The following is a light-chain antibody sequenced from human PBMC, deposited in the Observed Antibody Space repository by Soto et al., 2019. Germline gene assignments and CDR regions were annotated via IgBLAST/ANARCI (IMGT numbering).Light chain of an antibody. J-gene: IGKJ4*01. Sequence: EIVLTQSPDPLSLFPGERDTLSCRASQSVRTYLAWYQQKPGQAPRLLISGATNRATGIPDRFSGSGSGTQFTLAISSLEAEDFAVYYCHQRSNCPRTFGGGTKGAIK. CDR1: QSVRTY. CDR2: GAT. CDR3: HQRSNCPRT. V-gene: IGKV3-11*01.